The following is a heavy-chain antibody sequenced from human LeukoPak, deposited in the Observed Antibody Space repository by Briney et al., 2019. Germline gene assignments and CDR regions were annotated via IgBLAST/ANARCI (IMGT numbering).Heavy chain of an antibody. V-gene: IGHV3-7*01. J-gene: IGHJ4*02. CDR1: GFPFSSYW. Sequence: GGSLRLSCVASGFPFSSYWMTWVRQAPGKGLEWVANIKQDGSKKSYVDSVKGRFTISRDNAKNSLYLQMNSLRAEDTAIYYCAKDRFCDGGTCSGGFDYWGQGSLVIVSS. CDR3: AKDRFCDGGTCSGGFDY. CDR2: IKQDGSKK. D-gene: IGHD3-3*01.